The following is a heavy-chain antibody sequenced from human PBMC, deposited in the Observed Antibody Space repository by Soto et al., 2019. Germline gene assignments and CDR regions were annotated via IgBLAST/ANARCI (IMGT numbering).Heavy chain of an antibody. CDR1: GYTFASYG. CDR3: ARWGIAVADNWFDP. V-gene: IGHV1-18*01. CDR2: ISAYNGNT. Sequence: ASVKVSCKASGYTFASYGISWVRQAPGQGLEWMGWISAYNGNTNYAQKLQGRVTMTTDTSTSTAYMELRSLRSDDTAVYYCARWGIAVADNWFDPSGQGTLVTVSS. J-gene: IGHJ5*02. D-gene: IGHD6-19*01.